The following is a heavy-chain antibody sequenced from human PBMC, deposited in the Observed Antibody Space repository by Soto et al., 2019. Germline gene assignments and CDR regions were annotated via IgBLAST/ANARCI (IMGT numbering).Heavy chain of an antibody. J-gene: IGHJ4*02. CDR1: GFNLSVYA. Sequence: QVQLVESGGGVVQPGRSLRLSCASSGFNLSVYAMQWVRQAPGKGLEWVAVISFDGNNKYYADSVRGRFTISRDISNSTLYLQMNNLQPEDTAVYYCARVGCSSICCVTQFDYWGQGTLVTVSS. D-gene: IGHD2-2*01. CDR3: ARVGCSSICCVTQFDY. CDR2: ISFDGNNK. V-gene: IGHV3-30-3*01.